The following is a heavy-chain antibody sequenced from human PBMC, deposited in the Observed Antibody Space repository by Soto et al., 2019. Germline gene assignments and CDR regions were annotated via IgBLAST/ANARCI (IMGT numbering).Heavy chain of an antibody. CDR2: ISGSGGST. CDR1: GFTFSSYA. J-gene: IGHJ4*02. V-gene: IGHV3-23*01. Sequence: VQLLESGGGLVQPGGSLRLSCAASGFTFSSYAMSWVRQAPGKGLEWVSAISGSGGSTYYADSVKGRFTISRDNSKNTLYLQMNSLRAEDTAVYYCASPYYGSGSYYRSLDYWGQGTLVTVSS. CDR3: ASPYYGSGSYYRSLDY. D-gene: IGHD3-10*01.